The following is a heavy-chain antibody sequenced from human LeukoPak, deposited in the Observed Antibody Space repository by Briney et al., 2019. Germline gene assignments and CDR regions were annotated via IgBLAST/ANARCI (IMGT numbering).Heavy chain of an antibody. CDR3: TRAPPTTTDYGDYLTRWDYFDY. D-gene: IGHD4-17*01. V-gene: IGHV3-20*01. CDR2: INWNGGST. Sequence: GGSLRLSCAASGFTFDDYGMSWVRQAPGKGLEWVSGINWNGGSTGYADSVKGRVTISRDNAKNSLYLQMNSLRAEDTALYHCTRAPPTTTDYGDYLTRWDYFDYWGQGTLVTVSS. CDR1: GFTFDDYG. J-gene: IGHJ4*02.